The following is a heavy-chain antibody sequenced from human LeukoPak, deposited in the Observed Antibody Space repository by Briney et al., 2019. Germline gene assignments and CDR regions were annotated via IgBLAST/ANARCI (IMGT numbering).Heavy chain of an antibody. CDR1: GFTFRNYG. CDR3: NYDFWSGNDY. J-gene: IGHJ4*02. D-gene: IGHD3-3*01. Sequence: GGSLRLSCAASGFTFRNYGMHWVRQAPGKGLEWVSVIYSGGSTYYADSVKGRFTISRDNSKNTLYLQMNSLRAEDTAVYYCNYDFWSGNDYWGQGTLVTVSS. V-gene: IGHV3-NL1*01. CDR2: IYSGGST.